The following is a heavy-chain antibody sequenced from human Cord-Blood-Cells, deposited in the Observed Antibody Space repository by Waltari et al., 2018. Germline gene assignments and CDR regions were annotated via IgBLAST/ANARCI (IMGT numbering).Heavy chain of an antibody. CDR2: IKQDGSEK. D-gene: IGHD2-2*01. CDR1: GFTFSSYW. CDR3: ARYSSTSCFDY. V-gene: IGHV3-7*01. J-gene: IGHJ4*02. Sequence: EVQLVESGGGLVQPGGSLGLTCASAGFTFSSYWMSWVRQAPGKGLEWVANIKQDGSEKYYVDSVKGRFTISRDNAKNSLYLQMNSLRAEDTAVYYCARYSSTSCFDYWGQGTLVTVSS.